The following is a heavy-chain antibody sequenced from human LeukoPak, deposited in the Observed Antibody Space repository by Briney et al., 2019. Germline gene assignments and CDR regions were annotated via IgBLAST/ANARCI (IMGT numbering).Heavy chain of an antibody. CDR2: ISYDGSNK. CDR1: GFTFSSYA. Sequence: PGGSLRLSCAASGFTFSSYAMHWVRQAPGKGLEWVAVISYDGSNKYYADSVKGRFTISRDNSKNTLYLQMNSLRAEDTAVYYCARGDAPILSWASAYYFDYWGQGTLVTVSS. V-gene: IGHV3-30*04. CDR3: ARGDAPILSWASAYYFDY. D-gene: IGHD3-3*01. J-gene: IGHJ4*02.